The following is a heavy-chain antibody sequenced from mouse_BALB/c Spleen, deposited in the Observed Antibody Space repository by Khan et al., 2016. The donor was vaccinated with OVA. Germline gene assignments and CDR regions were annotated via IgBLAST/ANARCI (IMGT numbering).Heavy chain of an antibody. J-gene: IGHJ3*01. CDR2: ISYSGNT. CDR1: GDSITRGY. V-gene: IGHV3-8*02. Sequence: EVQLVESGPSLVKPSQTLSLTCSVTGDSITRGYWNWIRKFPGNKLDYMGYISYSGNTYCNPSLKSRISITRDTSKNQYYLQLNPVTTEDTATYXCACELRGFAYWGQGTLVTVSA. CDR3: ACELRGFAY. D-gene: IGHD1-1*01.